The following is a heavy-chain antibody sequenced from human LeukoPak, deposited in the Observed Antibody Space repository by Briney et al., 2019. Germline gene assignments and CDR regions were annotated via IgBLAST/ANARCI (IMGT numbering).Heavy chain of an antibody. CDR1: GFTFSSYA. V-gene: IGHV3-30-3*01. J-gene: IGHJ6*03. Sequence: GGSLRLSCAASGFTFSSYAMHWVRQAPGKGLEWVAVISYDGSNKYYADSVKGRFTISRDNSKNTLYLQMNSLRAEDTAVYYCARVSVSSSWPYYYYYMDVRGKGTTVTVSS. D-gene: IGHD6-13*01. CDR2: ISYDGSNK. CDR3: ARVSVSSSWPYYYYYMDV.